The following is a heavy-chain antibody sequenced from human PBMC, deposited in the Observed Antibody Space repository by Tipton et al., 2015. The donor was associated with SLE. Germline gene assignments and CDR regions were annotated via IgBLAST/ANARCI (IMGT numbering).Heavy chain of an antibody. CDR2: ISSSSSYI. CDR1: GFTFSSYE. CDR3: ARDHTYYDFWSGSGPGNDY. V-gene: IGHV3-21*01. Sequence: GSLRLSCAASGFTFSSYEMNWVRQAPGKGLEWVSSISSSSSYIYYADSVKGRFTISRDNAKNSLYLQMNSLRAEDTAVYYCARDHTYYDFWSGSGPGNDYWGQGTLVTVSS. D-gene: IGHD3-3*01. J-gene: IGHJ4*02.